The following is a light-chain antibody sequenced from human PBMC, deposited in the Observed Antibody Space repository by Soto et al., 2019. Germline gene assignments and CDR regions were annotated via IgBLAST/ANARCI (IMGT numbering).Light chain of an antibody. V-gene: IGLV2-14*01. CDR1: SSDVGGYNH. CDR3: SSYTGSSHYV. Sequence: QSALTQPASVSGSPGQSITISCTGSSSDVGGYNHVSWYQQHPGKAPKLMIYEVSNRPSGVSNRFSGSKSGNTASLTISGLQAEDEADYSCSSYTGSSHYVFGTGTKLTVL. J-gene: IGLJ1*01. CDR2: EVS.